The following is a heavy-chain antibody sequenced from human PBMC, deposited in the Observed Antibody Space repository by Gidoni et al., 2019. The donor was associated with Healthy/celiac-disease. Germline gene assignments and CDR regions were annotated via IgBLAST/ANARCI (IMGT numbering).Heavy chain of an antibody. Sequence: QVQLVQSGAEVKKPGSSVKVSCKASGGTFSSYAISWVRQAPGQGLEWMGGIIPICGTANYAQKFQGRAPITADEYRSTGFMGLSSRRSEDTAVYYWARGGEVRGVMGDYYYYYYMDVWGKGTTVTVSS. CDR2: IIPICGTA. J-gene: IGHJ6*03. D-gene: IGHD3-10*01. V-gene: IGHV1-69*01. CDR3: ARGGEVRGVMGDYYYYYYMDV. CDR1: GGTFSSYA.